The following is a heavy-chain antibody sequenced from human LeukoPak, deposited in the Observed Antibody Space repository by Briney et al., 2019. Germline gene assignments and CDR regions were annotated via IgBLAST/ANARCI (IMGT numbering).Heavy chain of an antibody. CDR2: ISSSGSTI. CDR3: ARDQEDYFDY. J-gene: IGHJ4*02. CDR1: GFTFSSYE. Sequence: GGSLRLSCAASGFTFSSYEMNWVRQAPGKGLEWVSYISSSGSTIYYADSVKGRFTISRDNAKNSRYLQMNSLRAEDTAVYYCARDQEDYFDYWGQGTLVTVSS. V-gene: IGHV3-48*03.